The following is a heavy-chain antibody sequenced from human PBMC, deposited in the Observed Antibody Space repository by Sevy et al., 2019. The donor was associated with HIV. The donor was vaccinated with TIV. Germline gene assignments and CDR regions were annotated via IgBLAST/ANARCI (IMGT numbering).Heavy chain of an antibody. CDR1: GYTFTGYY. D-gene: IGHD3-10*01. CDR3: ARTLSITMVRGVIITNAFDI. J-gene: IGHJ3*02. CDR2: INPNSGGT. V-gene: IGHV1-2*02. Sequence: ASVKVSCKASGYTFTGYYMHWVRQAPGQGLEWMGWINPNSGGTNYAQKFQGRVTMTRDTSISTAYMELSRLRSDDTAVYYCARTLSITMVRGVIITNAFDIWGQGTMVTVSS.